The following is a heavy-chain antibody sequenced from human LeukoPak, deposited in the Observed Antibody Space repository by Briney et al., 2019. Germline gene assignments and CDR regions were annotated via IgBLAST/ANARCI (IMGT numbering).Heavy chain of an antibody. V-gene: IGHV3-30*02. CDR1: GFIFSSYG. D-gene: IGHD5-18*01. CDR3: AKAYSYGLKSLLDY. J-gene: IGHJ4*02. Sequence: GGSLRLSCAASGFIFSSYGMHWVRQAPGKGLEWAAFIRYDGSNKYYADSVKGRFTISRDNSKNTLYLQMNSLRAEDTALYYCAKAYSYGLKSLLDYWGQGTLVTVSS. CDR2: IRYDGSNK.